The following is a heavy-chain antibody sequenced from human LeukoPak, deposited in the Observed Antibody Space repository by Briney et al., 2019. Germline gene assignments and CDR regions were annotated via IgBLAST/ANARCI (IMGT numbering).Heavy chain of an antibody. V-gene: IGHV4-39*02. CDR3: AREGFWSGYYWFDP. D-gene: IGHD3-3*01. Sequence: PSETLSLTCTVSGGSISSSSYYWGWIRQPPGKGLEWIGSIYYSGSTYYNPSLKSRVTMSVDTSKNHFSLKLSSVTAADTAVYYCAREGFWSGYYWFDPWGQGTLVTVSS. CDR2: IYYSGST. CDR1: GGSISSSSYY. J-gene: IGHJ5*02.